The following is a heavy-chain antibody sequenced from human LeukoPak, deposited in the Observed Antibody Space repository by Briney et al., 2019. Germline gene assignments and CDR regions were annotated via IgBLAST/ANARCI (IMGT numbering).Heavy chain of an antibody. J-gene: IGHJ6*03. CDR2: IIPIFGTP. Sequence: GASVKVSCKTSRGTFSSYAITWVRQAPGQGLEWMGGIIPIFGTPNYAQKLQGRVTMTTDTSTSTAYMELRSLGSDDTAVYYCARAPLGYCTNGVCYYYYMDVWGKGTTVTVSS. V-gene: IGHV1-69*05. D-gene: IGHD2-8*01. CDR1: RGTFSSYA. CDR3: ARAPLGYCTNGVCYYYYMDV.